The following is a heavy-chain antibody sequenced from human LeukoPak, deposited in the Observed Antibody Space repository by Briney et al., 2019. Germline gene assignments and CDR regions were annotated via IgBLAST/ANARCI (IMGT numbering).Heavy chain of an antibody. V-gene: IGHV3-48*04. Sequence: GGSLRLSCAASGFTFSNYNMIWVRQAPGKGLEWVSYINRSNSTRYYADSVKGRFTISRDNAKNSLYLQMNSLRAEDTAVYYCARDDWAAAGPYWGQGTLVTVSS. J-gene: IGHJ4*02. CDR3: ARDDWAAAGPY. CDR1: GFTFSNYN. CDR2: INRSNSTR. D-gene: IGHD6-13*01.